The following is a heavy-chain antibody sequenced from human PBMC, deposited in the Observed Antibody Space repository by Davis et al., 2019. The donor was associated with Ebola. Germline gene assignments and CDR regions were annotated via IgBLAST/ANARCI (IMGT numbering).Heavy chain of an antibody. Sequence: ESLKISCAASGFTFSGSAMHWVRQASGKGLEWVGRIRSKANSYATAYAASVKGRFTISRDDSKNTAYLQMNSLKTEDTAVYYCTGNTRYGDYVAEDYWGQGTLVTVSS. V-gene: IGHV3-73*01. D-gene: IGHD4-17*01. CDR1: GFTFSGSA. J-gene: IGHJ4*02. CDR2: IRSKANSYAT. CDR3: TGNTRYGDYVAEDY.